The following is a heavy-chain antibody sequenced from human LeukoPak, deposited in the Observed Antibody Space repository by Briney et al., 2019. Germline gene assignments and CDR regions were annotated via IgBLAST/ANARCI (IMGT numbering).Heavy chain of an antibody. V-gene: IGHV4-61*01. Sequence: SESLSLTCTVSGGSVSSVSYHWTWIRQPPGKGLEWVAYIFIGGSSYYNPSLKSRVTISVDTSKNQFSLKLNSVTAADTAQYHCAKGVGGIREGFDIWGQGTMVTVSS. J-gene: IGHJ3*02. CDR2: IFIGGSS. D-gene: IGHD3-16*01. CDR1: GGSVSSVSYH. CDR3: AKGVGGIREGFDI.